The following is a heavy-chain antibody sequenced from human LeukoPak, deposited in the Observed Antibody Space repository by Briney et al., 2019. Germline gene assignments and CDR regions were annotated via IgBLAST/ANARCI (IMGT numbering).Heavy chain of an antibody. Sequence: SETLSLTCTVSGGSISSRSYYWGWIRQPPGKGLEWIGSIYYSGSTYYNPSLKSRVTISVDTSKNQFSLKLSSVTAADTAVYYCARDGIAGQQLERGGWFDPWGQGTLVTVSS. D-gene: IGHD6-13*01. CDR3: ARDGIAGQQLERGGWFDP. J-gene: IGHJ5*02. CDR2: IYYSGST. CDR1: GGSISSRSYY. V-gene: IGHV4-39*07.